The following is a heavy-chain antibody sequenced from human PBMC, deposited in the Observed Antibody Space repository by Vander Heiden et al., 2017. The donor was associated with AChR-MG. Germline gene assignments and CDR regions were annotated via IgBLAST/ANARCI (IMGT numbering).Heavy chain of an antibody. CDR2: INHSGST. Sequence: QVQLQQWGAGLLKPSETLSLTCAVYGGSFSGYYWSWIRQPPGKGLEWIGEINHSGSTNYNPSLKSRVTISVDTSKNQFSLKLSSVTAADTAVYYCAITLGGTNVDYWGQGTLVTVSS. J-gene: IGHJ4*02. D-gene: IGHD3-10*01. V-gene: IGHV4-34*01. CDR1: GGSFSGYY. CDR3: AITLGGTNVDY.